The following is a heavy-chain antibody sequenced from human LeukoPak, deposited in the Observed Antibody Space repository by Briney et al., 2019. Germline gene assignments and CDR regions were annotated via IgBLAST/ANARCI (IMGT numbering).Heavy chain of an antibody. CDR3: ARDLGQYYDTSDNWFDP. Sequence: GGSLRLSCAASGFTFSSYELHWVRQAPGKGLEWVSYISSSGSTIYYADSVKGRVTISRGNAKNSVYLQMNSLRAEDTAVYYCARDLGQYYDTSDNWFDPWGQGTLVTVSS. CDR2: ISSSGSTI. CDR1: GFTFSSYE. V-gene: IGHV3-48*03. D-gene: IGHD3-22*01. J-gene: IGHJ5*02.